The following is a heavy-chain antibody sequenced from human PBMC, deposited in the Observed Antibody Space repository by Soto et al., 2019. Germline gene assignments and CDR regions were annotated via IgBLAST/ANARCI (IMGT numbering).Heavy chain of an antibody. D-gene: IGHD5-12*01. CDR3: ARKEEVATISKGNYYYYYYMYV. CDR1: GFTVSSNY. Sequence: LRLSCAASGFTVSSNYMSWVRQAPGKGLEWVSVIYSGGSTYYADSVKGRFTISRHNSKNTLYLQMNSLRAEDTAVYYCARKEEVATISKGNYYYYYYMYVWGKGTTVTVSS. V-gene: IGHV3-53*04. J-gene: IGHJ6*03. CDR2: IYSGGST.